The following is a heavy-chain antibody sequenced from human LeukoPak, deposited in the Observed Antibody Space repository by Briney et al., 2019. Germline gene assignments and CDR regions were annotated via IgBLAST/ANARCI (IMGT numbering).Heavy chain of an antibody. CDR1: GYTFTNYA. Sequence: GASVKVSCKASGYTFTNYALHWVRQAPGQRLEWVGWTNGATGNTRFSQDFQGRLTITIDTSASIAYMDLSSLRSEDTAVYYCARSPGGNARTWLDYWGQGTLVTVSS. J-gene: IGHJ4*02. CDR2: TNGATGNT. V-gene: IGHV1-3*02. CDR3: ARSPGGNARTWLDY. D-gene: IGHD4-23*01.